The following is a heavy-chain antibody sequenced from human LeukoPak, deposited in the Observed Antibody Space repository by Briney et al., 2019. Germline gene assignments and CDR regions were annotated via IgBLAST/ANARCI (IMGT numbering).Heavy chain of an antibody. Sequence: SEALSLTCTVSGGSISSSSYYWGWIRQPPGKGLEWIGSIYYSGSTYYNPSLKSRVTISIDSSKNQFSLKLTSVTAADTAVYYCARGADDLDDAFDIWGQGTMVTVSS. CDR2: IYYSGST. CDR3: ARGADDLDDAFDI. CDR1: GGSISSSSYY. J-gene: IGHJ3*02. V-gene: IGHV4-39*07.